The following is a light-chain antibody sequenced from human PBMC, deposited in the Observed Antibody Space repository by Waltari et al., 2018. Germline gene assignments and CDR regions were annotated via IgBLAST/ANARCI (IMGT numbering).Light chain of an antibody. CDR3: MFWPSNVWV. CDR2: YKSDSEK. V-gene: IGLV5-37*01. Sequence: QPVLTQPPSSSASPGESARLTCTLPSDINVGDFNIYWYQQKPGSPPRFHLYYKSDSEKAQGSCVTSLFSGSKDASANAGSLLISGLQSEDEADYYCMFWPSNVWVFGGGTKLTVL. J-gene: IGLJ3*02. CDR1: SDINVGDFN.